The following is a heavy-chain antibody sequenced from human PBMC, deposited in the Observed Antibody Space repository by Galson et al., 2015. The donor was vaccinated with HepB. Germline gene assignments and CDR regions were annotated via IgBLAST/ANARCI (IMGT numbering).Heavy chain of an antibody. D-gene: IGHD3-10*01. CDR3: AKDSFDYRSGNNDGFDM. V-gene: IGHV3-23*01. CDR2: FSGSSSNT. J-gene: IGHJ3*02. CDR1: GFSFGSYE. Sequence: SLRLSCAASGFSFGSYEMSWVRQAPGKGLEWVSTFSGSSSNTYYADSVKGRFSISRDNSKSILYLQVNSLRAEDTAVYYCAKDSFDYRSGNNDGFDMWGQGTMVTVSS.